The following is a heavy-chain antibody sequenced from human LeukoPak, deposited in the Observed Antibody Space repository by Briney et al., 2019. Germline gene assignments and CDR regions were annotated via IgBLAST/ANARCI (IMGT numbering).Heavy chain of an antibody. V-gene: IGHV4-61*02. CDR3: ATAHDSSGYTFDY. CDR2: IYTSGST. J-gene: IGHJ4*02. Sequence: SQTLSLTCTVSGGSISSGSYYWSWIRQPAGKGLEWIGRIYTSGSTNYNPSLKSRVTISVDTSKNQFSLKLSSVTAADTAVYYCATAHDSSGYTFDYWGQGTLVTVSS. D-gene: IGHD3-22*01. CDR1: GGSISSGSYY.